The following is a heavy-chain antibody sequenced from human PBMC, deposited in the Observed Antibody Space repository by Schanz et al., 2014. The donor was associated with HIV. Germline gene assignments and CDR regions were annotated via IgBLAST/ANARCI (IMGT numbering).Heavy chain of an antibody. CDR1: GFTFDNYG. CDR3: ARWDSIFSDDY. Sequence: QVQLVESGGGVVQPGRSLRLSCVASGFTFDNYGMHWVRQAPGKGLEWVAVMSYDGIRKNYADSVKGRFTISRDNAKNTLYLQMNSLRVEDTAVYYCARWDSIFSDDYWGRGTLVTVSS. D-gene: IGHD3-3*01. V-gene: IGHV3-33*05. CDR2: MSYDGIRK. J-gene: IGHJ4*02.